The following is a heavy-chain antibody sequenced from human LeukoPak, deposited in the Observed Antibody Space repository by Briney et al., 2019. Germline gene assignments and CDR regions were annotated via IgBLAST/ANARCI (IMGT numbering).Heavy chain of an antibody. Sequence: ASVKVSCKASGYTFTSYYMHWVRQAPGEGLEWMGIINPSGGSTSYAQKFQGRVTMTRDMSTSTVYMELSSLRSEDTAVYYCARDQNHYGGCPGYWGQGTLVTVSS. CDR2: INPSGGST. CDR1: GYTFTSYY. CDR3: ARDQNHYGGCPGY. V-gene: IGHV1-46*01. D-gene: IGHD4-23*01. J-gene: IGHJ4*02.